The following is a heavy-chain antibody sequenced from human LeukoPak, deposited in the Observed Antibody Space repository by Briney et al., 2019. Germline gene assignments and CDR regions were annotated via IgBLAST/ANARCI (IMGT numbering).Heavy chain of an antibody. D-gene: IGHD4-11*01. J-gene: IGHJ4*02. CDR3: AKDAAANVDYPYYFDY. V-gene: IGHV3-73*01. CDR2: IRSTANGYAT. Sequence: PGGSLRLSCAASGFTFSGSALHWVRQASGKGLEWVGRIRSTANGYATAYAASVKGRFTISRDDSRTTLYLLMNSLRAEDTAVYYCAKDAAANVDYPYYFDYWGQGALVTVSS. CDR1: GFTFSGSA.